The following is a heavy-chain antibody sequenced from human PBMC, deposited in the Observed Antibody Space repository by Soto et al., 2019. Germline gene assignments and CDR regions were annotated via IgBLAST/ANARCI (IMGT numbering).Heavy chain of an antibody. CDR1: GGSISSGGYY. D-gene: IGHD3-3*01. J-gene: IGHJ6*02. CDR3: ARGDLREGRTIFGVAYYYYYGMDV. CDR2: IYYSGST. Sequence: PSETLSLTCTVSGGSISSGGYYWSWIRQHPGKGLEWIGYIYYSGSTYYNPSLKSRVTIPVDTSKNQFSLKLSSVTAADTAVYYCARGDLREGRTIFGVAYYYYYGMDVWGQGXTVTVYS. V-gene: IGHV4-31*03.